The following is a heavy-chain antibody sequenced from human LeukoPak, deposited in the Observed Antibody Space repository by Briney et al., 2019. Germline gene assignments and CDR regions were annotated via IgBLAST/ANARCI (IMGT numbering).Heavy chain of an antibody. CDR3: AKDIELGGGLLGAFDY. CDR1: EFAFDDYG. CDR2: VNWDGSAT. D-gene: IGHD2/OR15-2a*01. J-gene: IGHJ4*02. Sequence: GGSLRLSCAASEFAFDDYGLGWVRQIPGKGLEWVSGVNWDGSATNYAESVKGRFTISRDNDKSSLYLQMNSLRPEDTALYYCAKDIELGGGLLGAFDYWGQGTLVTVSS. V-gene: IGHV3-20*04.